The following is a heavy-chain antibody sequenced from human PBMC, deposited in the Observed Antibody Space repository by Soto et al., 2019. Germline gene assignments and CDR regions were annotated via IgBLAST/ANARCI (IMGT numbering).Heavy chain of an antibody. Sequence: QLQLQESGSGLVKPSQTLSLTCAVSGGSISSGGYSWSWIRQPPGKGLEWIGYIYHSGSTYYNPSLKSRVTITVDRSKNQFSLKLSSVTAADTAVYYCARECDYGVGPDAFDIWGQGTMVTVSS. V-gene: IGHV4-30-2*01. CDR1: GGSISSGGYS. J-gene: IGHJ3*02. CDR3: ARECDYGVGPDAFDI. D-gene: IGHD4-17*01. CDR2: IYHSGST.